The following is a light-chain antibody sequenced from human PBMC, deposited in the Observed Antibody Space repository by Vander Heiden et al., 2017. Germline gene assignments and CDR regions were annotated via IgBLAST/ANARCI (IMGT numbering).Light chain of an antibody. CDR1: QTLLSSYIIRNY. V-gene: IGKV4-1*01. J-gene: IGKJ2*01. CDR3: HQYYNVPYT. Sequence: DSVMTQSADSLDVSLGERATINCKSSQTLLSSYIIRNYLGWYQQQPGQPPTLLVYCASTRGSGVPARFIGSGSGTDFTLTTISLLADDVSVYYCHQYYNVPYTFGQGTKVEIK. CDR2: CAS.